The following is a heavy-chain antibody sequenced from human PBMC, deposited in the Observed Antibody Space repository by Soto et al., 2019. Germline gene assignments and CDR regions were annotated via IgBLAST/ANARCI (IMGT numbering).Heavy chain of an antibody. J-gene: IGHJ4*02. CDR3: AGHGYNYCGGYFDH. CDR1: GVTVSSNY. V-gene: IGHV3-66*04. Sequence: EVQLVESGGGLVQPGGSLRLSCAASGVTVSSNYMSWVRQAPGKGLEWVSVIYSGGSTYYADSVKGRFTISRDNSKNTLYLQMNSLRAEDTAVYYCAGHGYNYCGGYFDHWGQGTLVTVSS. D-gene: IGHD5-18*01. CDR2: IYSGGST.